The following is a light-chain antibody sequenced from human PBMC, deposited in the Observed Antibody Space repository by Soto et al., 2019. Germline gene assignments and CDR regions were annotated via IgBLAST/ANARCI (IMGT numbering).Light chain of an antibody. CDR3: TSYTSSSTVV. J-gene: IGLJ2*01. Sequence: QSALTQPASVSGSPGQSITISCTGTSSDVGAYNYVSWYQQHPGKAPKLMIYDVSNRPSGVSNRFSGSKSGNTVSLTISGLQAEDEADYYCTSYTSSSTVVFGGGTKLTVL. CDR1: SSDVGAYNY. CDR2: DVS. V-gene: IGLV2-14*01.